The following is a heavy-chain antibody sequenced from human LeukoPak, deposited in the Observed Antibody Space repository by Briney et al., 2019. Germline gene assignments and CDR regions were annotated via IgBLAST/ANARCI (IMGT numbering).Heavy chain of an antibody. J-gene: IGHJ5*02. CDR1: GGSISSSSYY. V-gene: IGHV4-39*01. CDR2: IYYSGST. D-gene: IGHD6-19*01. CDR3: ARHSPPSQWLGQDWFDP. Sequence: SETLSLTCTVSGGSISSSSYYWGWIRQPPGKGLEWIGSIYYSGSTYYNPSLKSRVTISVDTSKNQFSLKLSSVTAADTAVYYCARHSPPSQWLGQDWFDPWGQGTLVTVSS.